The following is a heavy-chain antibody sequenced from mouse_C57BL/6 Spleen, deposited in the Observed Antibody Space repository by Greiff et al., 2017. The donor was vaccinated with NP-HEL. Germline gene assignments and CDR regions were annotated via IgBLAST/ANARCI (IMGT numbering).Heavy chain of an antibody. Sequence: QVRLQQPGAELVRPGTSVKLSCKASGYTFTSYWMHWVKQRPGQGLEWIGVIDPSDSYTNYNQKFTGTATLTVDTYSSTAYMQLSSLTSEDSAVYYGAREDTVVAPFAYWGQGTLVTVAA. CDR3: AREDTVVAPFAY. CDR1: GYTFTSYW. D-gene: IGHD1-1*01. CDR2: IDPSDSYT. V-gene: IGHV1-59*01. J-gene: IGHJ3*01.